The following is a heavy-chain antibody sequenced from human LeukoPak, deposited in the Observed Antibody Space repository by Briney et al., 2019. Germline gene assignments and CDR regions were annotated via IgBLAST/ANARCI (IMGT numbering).Heavy chain of an antibody. CDR1: GGSISSSSYY. CDR2: ICYSGST. V-gene: IGHV4-39*02. CDR3: AKAGVRYFDSSGLYAFDF. J-gene: IGHJ3*01. D-gene: IGHD3-22*01. Sequence: SETVCLMCAVSGGSISSSSYYWAWIRQTPGKGVEWIGPICYSGSTYHNPSLKSRVTLSVDTSTNQFSLKLSSLNAADTAVYYCAKAGVRYFDSSGLYAFDFWGQGTTVTVSS.